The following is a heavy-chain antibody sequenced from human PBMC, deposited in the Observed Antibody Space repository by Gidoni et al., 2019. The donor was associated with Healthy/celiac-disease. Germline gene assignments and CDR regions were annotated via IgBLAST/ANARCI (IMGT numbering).Heavy chain of an antibody. J-gene: IGHJ6*02. CDR1: AFTFSSYS. Sequence: EVQLVESGGGRVKPGGSRRPSCAASAFTFSSYSMNWVRQAPGKGLGWVSSISSSSSYIYYADSVKGRFTISRDNAKNSLYLQMNSLRAEDTAVYYCARGDVFYYYYGMDVWGQGTTVTVSS. CDR2: ISSSSSYI. V-gene: IGHV3-21*01. CDR3: ARGDVFYYYYGMDV.